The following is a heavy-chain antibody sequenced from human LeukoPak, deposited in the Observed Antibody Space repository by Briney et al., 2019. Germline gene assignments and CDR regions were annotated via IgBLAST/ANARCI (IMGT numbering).Heavy chain of an antibody. CDR3: ARGAYGDYRAYYFDY. CDR1: GFAFSSYE. V-gene: IGHV3-48*03. D-gene: IGHD4-17*01. Sequence: GGSLRLSCAAAGFAFSSYEMNWVRQAPGKGLEWVSYVSSSGSTIYYADSVKGRFTISRDNAKNSLYLQMNSLRAEDTAVYYCARGAYGDYRAYYFDYWGQGTLVTVSS. J-gene: IGHJ4*02. CDR2: VSSSGSTI.